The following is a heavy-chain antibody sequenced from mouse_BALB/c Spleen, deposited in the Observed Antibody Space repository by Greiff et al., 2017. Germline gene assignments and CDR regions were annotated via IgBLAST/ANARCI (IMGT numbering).Heavy chain of an antibody. J-gene: IGHJ4*01. Sequence: VKLMESGPGLVAPSQSLSITCTVSGFSLTSYGVHWVRQPPGKGLEWLGVIWAGGSTNYNSALMSRLSISKDNSKSQVFLKMNSLQTDDTAMYYCARDRDGPYAMDYWGQGTSVTVSS. CDR1: GFSLTSYG. CDR3: ARDRDGPYAMDY. D-gene: IGHD2-3*01. CDR2: IWAGGST. V-gene: IGHV2-9*02.